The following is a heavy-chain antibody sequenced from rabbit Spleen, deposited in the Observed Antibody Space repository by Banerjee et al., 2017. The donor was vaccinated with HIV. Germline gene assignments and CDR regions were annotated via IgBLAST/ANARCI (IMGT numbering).Heavy chain of an antibody. CDR1: GFSFSDRDV. V-gene: IGHV1S45*01. CDR2: INTATAKA. CDR3: ARDLAGAIGWNFYL. J-gene: IGHJ4*01. Sequence: QDQLEESGGGLVKPEGSLTLTCKASGFSFSDRDVMCWVRQAPGKGLEWIACINTATAKAVYATWAKGRFTISRTSSTTVTLQMTSLTAADTASYFCARDLAGAIGWNFYLWGPGTLVTVS. D-gene: IGHD4-1*01.